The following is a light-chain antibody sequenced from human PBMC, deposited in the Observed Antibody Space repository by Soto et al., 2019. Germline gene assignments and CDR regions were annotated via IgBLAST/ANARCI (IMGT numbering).Light chain of an antibody. J-gene: IGKJ2*01. V-gene: IGKV3-15*01. CDR1: QSVSSN. CDR3: QQYNNWPPYT. CDR2: GAS. Sequence: EIVMTQSPATLSVSPGERATLSCRASQSVSSNLAWYQQKPGQAPRLLIYGASTRATGIPAGFSGSGSGTEFHLTISSLQSEDFAVYYCQQYNNWPPYTFGQGTKLEIK.